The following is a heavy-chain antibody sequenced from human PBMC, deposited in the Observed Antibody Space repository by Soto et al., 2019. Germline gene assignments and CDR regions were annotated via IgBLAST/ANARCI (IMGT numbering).Heavy chain of an antibody. CDR1: GFTFSSYA. V-gene: IGHV3-23*01. CDR3: ATIFRYGDPEY. J-gene: IGHJ4*02. D-gene: IGHD2-21*02. CDR2: ISVSGDSR. Sequence: EVQLLESGGGLVQPGGSLRLSCATSGFTFSSYAMSWVRQAPVKGLEWVSGISVSGDSRYDSDSVKGRFTISRDNAKSILYLQMNRLRAEDTAVYYCATIFRYGDPEYWGQGVLVTVSS.